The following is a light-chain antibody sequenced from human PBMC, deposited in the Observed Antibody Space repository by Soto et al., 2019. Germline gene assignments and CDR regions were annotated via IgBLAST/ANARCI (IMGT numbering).Light chain of an antibody. CDR3: QQCYMGWT. CDR1: QSIGRF. V-gene: IGKV1-5*01. CDR2: DAS. Sequence: IRMTQSPTSLSASTGDRVTVTCRASQSIGRFLAWYQHQPGKAPKLLIYDASTLESGVPSRFSGTGSGTEFTFSITSLQPEDFGTYYCQQCYMGWTFGQGTKVDIK. J-gene: IGKJ1*01.